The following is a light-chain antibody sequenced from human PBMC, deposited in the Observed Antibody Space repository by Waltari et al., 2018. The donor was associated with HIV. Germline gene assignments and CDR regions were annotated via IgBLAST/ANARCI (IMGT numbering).Light chain of an antibody. CDR3: QQYKNWPYT. Sequence: EIVMTQSPATLSVSPGERATLSCRASQSINNNLAWYQQKPCQAPRLLIDGASTRATGIPARFSGSGFATDFALTISSLQSGDFAVYFCQQYKNWPYTFGQGTKLEIK. J-gene: IGKJ2*01. CDR1: QSINNN. V-gene: IGKV3-15*01. CDR2: GAS.